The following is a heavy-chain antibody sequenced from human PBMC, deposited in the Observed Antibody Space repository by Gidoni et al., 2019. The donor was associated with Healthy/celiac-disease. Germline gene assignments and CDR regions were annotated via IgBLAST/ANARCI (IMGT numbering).Heavy chain of an antibody. J-gene: IGHJ3*02. CDR1: GFTFSSDE. CDR2: IRSSGSTI. Sequence: EVQLVESGGGLVQPGGSLRLSCSASGFTFSSDELNWVRQGPVKGLEWVSYIRSSGSTIYYADSVKGRFTISRDNAKNSLYLQMNSLRAEDTAVYYCARAQGATGGDAFDIWGQGTMVTVSS. V-gene: IGHV3-48*03. CDR3: ARAQGATGGDAFDI. D-gene: IGHD1-26*01.